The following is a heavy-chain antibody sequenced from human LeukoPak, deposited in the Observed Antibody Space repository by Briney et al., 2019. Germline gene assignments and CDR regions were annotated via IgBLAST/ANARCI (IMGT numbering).Heavy chain of an antibody. CDR2: IYPGDSDT. V-gene: IGHV5-51*01. J-gene: IGHJ5*02. CDR3: ARQPGDGTPWGNWFDP. CDR1: GYSFTSYW. Sequence: GESLKISCKGSGYSFTSYWIGWVRQMPGKGLEWMGIIYPGDSDTRYSPSFQGQVTISADKSISTAYLQWSSLKASDTAMYYCARQPGDGTPWGNWFDPWGQGTLVTVSS. D-gene: IGHD5-24*01.